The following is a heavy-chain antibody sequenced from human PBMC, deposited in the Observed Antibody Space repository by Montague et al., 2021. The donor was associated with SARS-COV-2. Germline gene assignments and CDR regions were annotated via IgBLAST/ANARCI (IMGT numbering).Heavy chain of an antibody. J-gene: IGHJ4*02. Sequence: YLRLSCSASGFTFSTYAMSWVRQAPGKGLEWVAVIWYDGSNKYYADSVKGRFTISRDNSKNTLYLQMNSLRAEDTAVYYCARDTTYGSGGFQSGFLDYWGKGTLVTVSS. CDR2: IWYDGSNK. CDR3: ARDTTYGSGGFQSGFLDY. D-gene: IGHD3-10*01. V-gene: IGHV3-33*08. CDR1: GFTFSTYA.